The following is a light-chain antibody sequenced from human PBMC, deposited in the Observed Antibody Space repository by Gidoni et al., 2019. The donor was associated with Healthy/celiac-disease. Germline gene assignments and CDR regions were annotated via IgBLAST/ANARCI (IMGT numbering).Light chain of an antibody. V-gene: IGKV1-27*01. CDR2: AAT. CDR1: QGISNY. Sequence: DIQMTQSPSSLSSSVGDSVTITYRSSQGISNYLAWYQQKPGKVPKLLIYAATTLQSGVPSRFSGSGSGTDFTLTSRSLQPEDVATYYCQKYNRAPITFGQXTRLEIK. J-gene: IGKJ5*01. CDR3: QKYNRAPIT.